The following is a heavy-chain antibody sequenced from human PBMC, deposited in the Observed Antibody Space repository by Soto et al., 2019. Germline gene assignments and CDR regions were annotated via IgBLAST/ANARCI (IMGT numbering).Heavy chain of an antibody. J-gene: IGHJ6*02. D-gene: IGHD1-26*01. Sequence: EVQLVESGGGLVQPGGSLRLSCAASGFTFSSYDMHWVRQGIGKGLEWVSAIGTADDTHYAGSVKGRFTISRENGKNSLHLKMTSLQAGDTAVYYCARDFRYSGYDYGMDVWGQGTTVTVSS. CDR2: IGTADDT. V-gene: IGHV3-13*01. CDR1: GFTFSSYD. CDR3: ARDFRYSGYDYGMDV.